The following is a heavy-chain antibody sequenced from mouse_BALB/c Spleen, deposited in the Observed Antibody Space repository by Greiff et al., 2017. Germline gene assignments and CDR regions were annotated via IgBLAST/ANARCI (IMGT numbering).Heavy chain of an antibody. V-gene: IGHV5-12-2*01. D-gene: IGHD2-10*01. J-gene: IGHJ4*01. CDR2: ISNGGGST. Sequence: EVKLVESGGGLVQPGGSLKLSCAASGFTFSSYTMSWVRQTPEKRLEWVAYISNGGGSTYYPDTVKGRFTISRDNAKNTLYLQMSSLKSEDTAMYYCASRAYYGNYDAMDYWGQGTSVTVSS. CDR1: GFTFSSYT. CDR3: ASRAYYGNYDAMDY.